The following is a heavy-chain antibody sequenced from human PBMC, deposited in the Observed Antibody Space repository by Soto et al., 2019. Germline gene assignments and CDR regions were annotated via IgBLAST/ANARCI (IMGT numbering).Heavy chain of an antibody. CDR1: GFTFSNAW. D-gene: IGHD3-22*01. J-gene: IGHJ4*02. CDR2: IKSKTDGGTT. CDR3: TTAPERTYYYDSSGYIDGGQHDY. Sequence: GGSLRLSCAASGFTFSNAWMSWVRQAPGKGLEWVGRIKSKTDGGTTDYAAPVKGRFTISRDDSKNTLYLQMNSLKTEDTAVYYCTTAPERTYYYDSSGYIDGGQHDYWGQGTLVTVSS. V-gene: IGHV3-15*01.